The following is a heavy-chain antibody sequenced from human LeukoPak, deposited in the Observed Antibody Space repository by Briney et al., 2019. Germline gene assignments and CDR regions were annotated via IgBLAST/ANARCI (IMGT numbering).Heavy chain of an antibody. CDR3: AKDGPTYYYDSSGYYFLSYFDY. V-gene: IGHV3-23*01. J-gene: IGHJ4*02. Sequence: PGGSLRLSCGASGFSFRTSWLNWVRQAPGKGLEWVSAISGSGGSTYYADSVKGRFTISRDNSKNTLYLQMNSLRAEDTAVYYCAKDGPTYYYDSSGYYFLSYFDYWGQGTLVTVSS. D-gene: IGHD3-22*01. CDR2: ISGSGGST. CDR1: GFSFRTSW.